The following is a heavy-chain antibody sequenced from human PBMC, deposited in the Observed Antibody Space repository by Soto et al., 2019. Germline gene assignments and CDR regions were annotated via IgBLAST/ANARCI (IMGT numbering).Heavy chain of an antibody. J-gene: IGHJ6*02. CDR2: IWYDGSNR. D-gene: IGHD2-15*01. CDR3: ARDEGLGYSSPNRCPIIPPSYYYAMDV. CDR1: GFSFSNYG. V-gene: IGHV3-33*01. Sequence: PGGSLRLSCAASGFSFSNYGMHWVRQAPGKGLEWVAVIWYDGSNRYYADSVKGRFAMSRDNSKNMLYLQMNSLRAEDTAVYFCARDEGLGYSSPNRCPIIPPSYYYAMDVWGQGTAVTVSS.